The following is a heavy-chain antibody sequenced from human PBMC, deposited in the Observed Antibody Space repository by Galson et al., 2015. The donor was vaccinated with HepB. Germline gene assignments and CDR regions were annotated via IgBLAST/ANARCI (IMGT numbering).Heavy chain of an antibody. CDR3: SRRISLVRGIITKPDYYYGMDV. J-gene: IGHJ6*02. CDR1: EFTFSSYW. CDR2: ISPDGSEI. Sequence: SLRLSCAASEFTFSSYWMNWVRQAPGKGLEWVANISPDGSEIYQVASLMGRFTISRDNATNSLYLQMDSLRAEDTAVYYCSRRISLVRGIITKPDYYYGMDVWGQGTTVTVAS. D-gene: IGHD3-10*01. V-gene: IGHV3-7*03.